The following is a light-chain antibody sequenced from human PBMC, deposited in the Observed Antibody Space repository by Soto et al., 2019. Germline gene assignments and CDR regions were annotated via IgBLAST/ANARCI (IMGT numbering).Light chain of an antibody. CDR2: DAS. J-gene: IGKJ4*01. V-gene: IGKV3D-15*01. CDR1: QSVSSY. Sequence: IVLTQSPATLSLSPGETSPLSCWASQSVSSYLAWYQQKPGQAPRLLIYDASTRATGLPARFSGSGSGTEFTLTISSLQSEDFAVYYCQQYNNWPLTFGGGTKVDIK. CDR3: QQYNNWPLT.